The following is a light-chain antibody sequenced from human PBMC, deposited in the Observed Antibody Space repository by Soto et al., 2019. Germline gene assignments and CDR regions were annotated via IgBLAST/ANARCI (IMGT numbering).Light chain of an antibody. J-gene: IGKJ2*01. Sequence: ILLTQSPGTLSLSPGERATLSCRASQSVSSSYLAWYQQKPGQAPRLLIYGASSRATGIPDRFSGSGSGTDFTLTISRLEPEDVAVYYCQQYGSSPYTFGQGTKLEIK. CDR1: QSVSSSY. V-gene: IGKV3-20*01. CDR3: QQYGSSPYT. CDR2: GAS.